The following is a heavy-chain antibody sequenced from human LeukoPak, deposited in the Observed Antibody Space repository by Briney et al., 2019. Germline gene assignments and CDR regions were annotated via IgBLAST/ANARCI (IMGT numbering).Heavy chain of an antibody. Sequence: SETLSLTCTVSGGSISIYYWSWIRQPPGKGLEWIGYIYNSGNTIYNPSLKSRVSISVDTSKNQFSLKLSSVTAADTAVYYCARVGYCSSTSCYRFDPWGQGTLVTVSS. J-gene: IGHJ5*02. CDR3: ARVGYCSSTSCYRFDP. CDR1: GGSISIYY. D-gene: IGHD2-2*03. V-gene: IGHV4-59*12. CDR2: IYNSGNT.